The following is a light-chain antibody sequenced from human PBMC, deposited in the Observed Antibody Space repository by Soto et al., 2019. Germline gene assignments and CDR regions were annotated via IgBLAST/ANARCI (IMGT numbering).Light chain of an antibody. CDR1: QYINTR. V-gene: IGKV3-11*01. J-gene: IGKJ1*01. Sequence: EIVLTQSPATLSSCPGDRVTLSCRASQYINTRLPWYQHRPGKALRHLIYQTSIRAAGIPARFSASGSRTDFSLPISDVQPEDFALYYCHQRQSWPRTFGQGTKVDI. CDR2: QTS. CDR3: HQRQSWPRT.